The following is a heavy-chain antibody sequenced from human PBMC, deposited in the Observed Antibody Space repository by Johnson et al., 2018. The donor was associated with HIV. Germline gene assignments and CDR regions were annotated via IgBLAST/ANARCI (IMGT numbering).Heavy chain of an antibody. D-gene: IGHD3-10*01. CDR2: IGTAGDT. Sequence: VQLVESGGGLIQPGGSLRLSCAASGFTVSSNYMNWVRQPPGKGLEWVSVIGTAGDTYYPGSVKGRFTISRENAKNSLYLQMNSLRAVDTAVYYCARAPRFGRVRGSAFDIWGQGTMVTVSS. CDR3: ARAPRFGRVRGSAFDI. V-gene: IGHV3-13*01. J-gene: IGHJ3*02. CDR1: GFTVSSNY.